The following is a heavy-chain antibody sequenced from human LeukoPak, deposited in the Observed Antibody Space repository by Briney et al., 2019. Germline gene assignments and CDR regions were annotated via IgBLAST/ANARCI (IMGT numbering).Heavy chain of an antibody. Sequence: ASVKVSCKASGYTFTSYDINWVRQATGQGLEWMGWMNPNSGNTGYAQKFQGRVTMTRNTSISTAYMELSSLRSEDTAVYYCARVVDYDYAFDIWGQGTMVTVSS. V-gene: IGHV1-8*01. CDR2: MNPNSGNT. CDR1: GYTFTSYD. D-gene: IGHD5-12*01. CDR3: ARVVDYDYAFDI. J-gene: IGHJ3*02.